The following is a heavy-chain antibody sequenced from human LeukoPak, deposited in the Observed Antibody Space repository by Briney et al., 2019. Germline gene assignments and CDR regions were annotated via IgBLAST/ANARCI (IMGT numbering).Heavy chain of an antibody. CDR3: ARDREQWLVYNWFDP. CDR2: IIPIFGTA. J-gene: IGHJ5*02. V-gene: IGHV1-69*05. CDR1: GGTFSSYA. D-gene: IGHD6-19*01. Sequence: GASVKVSCKASGGTFSSYAISWVRQAPGQGLEWMGGIIPIFGTANYAQKIQGRVTITRDTSASTAYMELSSLRSEDTAVYYCARDREQWLVYNWFDPWGQGTLVTVSS.